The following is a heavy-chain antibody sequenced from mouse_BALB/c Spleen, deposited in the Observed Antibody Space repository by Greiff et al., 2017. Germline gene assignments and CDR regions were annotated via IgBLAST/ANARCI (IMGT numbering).Heavy chain of an antibody. CDR2: IDPYNGGT. Sequence: EVQLVESGPELVKPGASVKVSCKASGYSFTDYNMYRVKQSHGKSLEWIGYIDPYNGGTSYNQKFKGKATLTDDKSSSTAFMHLNSLTSEDSAVYYCARSADSYDDEFAYWGQGTLVTVSA. J-gene: IGHJ3*01. CDR1: GYSFTDYN. V-gene: IGHV1S135*01. D-gene: IGHD2-12*01. CDR3: ARSADSYDDEFAY.